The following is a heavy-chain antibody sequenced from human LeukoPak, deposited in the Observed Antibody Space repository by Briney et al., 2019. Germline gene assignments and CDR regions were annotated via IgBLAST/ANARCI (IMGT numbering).Heavy chain of an antibody. Sequence: SETLSLTCTVSGGSISSGDHHWGWIRQPPGKGLEGVGYFYYSGSTYYNPSLKSRVTISVDTSKNQFSLMLSSVTAADTAVYYCARHRANDGSSGQRYYFDYWGQGTLVTVSS. D-gene: IGHD3-22*01. CDR3: ARHRANDGSSGQRYYFDY. V-gene: IGHV4-30-4*01. CDR2: FYYSGST. J-gene: IGHJ4*02. CDR1: GGSISSGDHH.